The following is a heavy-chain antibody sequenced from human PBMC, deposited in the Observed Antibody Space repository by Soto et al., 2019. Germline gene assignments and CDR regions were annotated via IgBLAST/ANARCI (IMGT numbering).Heavy chain of an antibody. Sequence: GGSLRLSCAASGFTFSSYAMHWVRQAPGKGLEWVAVISYDGSNKYYADSVKGRFTISRDNSKNTLYLQMNSLRAEDTAVYYCARPPNPGDLDWLILAEEYYFDYWGQGTLVTVSS. J-gene: IGHJ4*02. CDR3: ARPPNPGDLDWLILAEEYYFDY. CDR2: ISYDGSNK. CDR1: GFTFSSYA. D-gene: IGHD3-9*01. V-gene: IGHV3-30-3*01.